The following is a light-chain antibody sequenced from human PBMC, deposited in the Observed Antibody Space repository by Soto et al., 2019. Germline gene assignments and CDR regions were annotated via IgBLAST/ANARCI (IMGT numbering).Light chain of an antibody. J-gene: IGKJ4*01. CDR2: GAS. V-gene: IGKV3-15*01. Sequence: EIVMTQSPATLSVSPGERATLSCRASQSVSSNLAWYQQKPGQAPRLLIYGASTRATGIPARFSGSGSGTEFTLTISSLQSEDFALYYCQHSNNWPLTFGGGTKVEIK. CDR1: QSVSSN. CDR3: QHSNNWPLT.